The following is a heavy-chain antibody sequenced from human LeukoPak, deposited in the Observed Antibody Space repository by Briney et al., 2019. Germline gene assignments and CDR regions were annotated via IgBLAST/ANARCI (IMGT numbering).Heavy chain of an antibody. J-gene: IGHJ4*02. V-gene: IGHV4-59*01. D-gene: IGHD3-22*01. CDR2: IYYSGST. Sequence: PSETLSLTCTVSGGSLSSYYWSWLRQPPGKGLEWIGYIYYSGSTNYNPSLKSRVTISVHTSKNQFSLKLRSVTAADTAVYYCARDSDSSGYYFDSWGQGTLVTVSS. CDR3: ARDSDSSGYYFDS. CDR1: GGSLSSYY.